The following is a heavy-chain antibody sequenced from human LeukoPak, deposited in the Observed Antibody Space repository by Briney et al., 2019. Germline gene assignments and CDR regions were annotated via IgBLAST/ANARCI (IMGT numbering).Heavy chain of an antibody. V-gene: IGHV4-34*01. D-gene: IGHD3-9*01. J-gene: IGHJ6*02. CDR2: INHSGST. CDR1: GFTVSSNY. Sequence: GSLRLSCAASGFTVSSNYMSWVRQRPGKGLEWVGEINHSGSTNYTPSLKSRVTISVDTSKNQFSLKLSSVTAADTAVYYCARFRWHFDWSLKSYYFYGMDVWGQGTTVTVSS. CDR3: ARFRWHFDWSLKSYYFYGMDV.